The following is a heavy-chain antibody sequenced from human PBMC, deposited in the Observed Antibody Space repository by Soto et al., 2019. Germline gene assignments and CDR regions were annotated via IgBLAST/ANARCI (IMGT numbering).Heavy chain of an antibody. V-gene: IGHV4-59*11. CDR2: IYYRGGT. Sequence: SETLSLTCPVSGASITSHYWSWIRQPPGKGLEWIGHIYYRGGTNYNPSLKSRVTMSADTSKNQFSLKLSSVTAADTAVFYCAREDQIVGSLDYWGQGILVTVSS. CDR3: AREDQIVGSLDY. CDR1: GASITSHY. J-gene: IGHJ4*02. D-gene: IGHD2-21*01.